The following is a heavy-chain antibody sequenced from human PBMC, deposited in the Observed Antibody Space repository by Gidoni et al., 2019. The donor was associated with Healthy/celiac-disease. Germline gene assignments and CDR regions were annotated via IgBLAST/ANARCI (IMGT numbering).Heavy chain of an antibody. CDR3: ASRLRGGDRWYFDL. CDR1: GGSISRSSYY. D-gene: IGHD2-21*01. J-gene: IGHJ2*01. Sequence: QLQLPESVPGLVKPSETLSLTCTVSGGSISRSSYYWGWIRQPPGKGLEWIGSIYYSGRTYYNPSLKSRVTISVDTSKNQFSLKLSSVTAADTAVYYCASRLRGGDRWYFDLWGRGTLVTVSS. CDR2: IYYSGRT. V-gene: IGHV4-39*01.